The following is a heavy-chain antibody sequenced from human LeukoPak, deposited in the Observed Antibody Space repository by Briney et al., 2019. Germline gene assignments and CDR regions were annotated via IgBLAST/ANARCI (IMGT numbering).Heavy chain of an antibody. CDR1: GYSISSGYY. D-gene: IGHD1-26*01. Sequence: SETLSLTCTVSGYSISSGYYWGWIRQPPGKGLEWIGRIYPSGSTNYNPSLKSRVTMSVDTSKNQFSLKLNSVTAADTAAYYCARENSESYRQFDYWGQGTLVTVSS. V-gene: IGHV4-38-2*02. J-gene: IGHJ4*02. CDR3: ARENSESYRQFDY. CDR2: IYPSGST.